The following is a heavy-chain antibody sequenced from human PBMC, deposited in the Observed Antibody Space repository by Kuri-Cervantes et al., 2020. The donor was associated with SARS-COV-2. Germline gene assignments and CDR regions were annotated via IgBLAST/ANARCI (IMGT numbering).Heavy chain of an antibody. V-gene: IGHV4-39*01. J-gene: IGHJ5*02. CDR2: IYYSGST. CDR3: ARTQGVAARRWDHNWFDP. CDR1: GGSISSSSYY. D-gene: IGHD6-6*01. Sequence: SETLSLTCTVSGGSISSSSYYWGWIRQPPGKGLEWIGSIYYSGSTYYNPSLKSRVTISVDTSKNQFSLKLSSVTAADTAVYYCARTQGVAARRWDHNWFDPWGQGTLVTVSS.